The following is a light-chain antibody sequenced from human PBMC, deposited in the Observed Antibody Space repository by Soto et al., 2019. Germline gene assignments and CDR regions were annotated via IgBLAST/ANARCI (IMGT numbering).Light chain of an antibody. Sequence: DIQMTQSPSTLSASVGDRVTITCRASQSISSWLAWYQQKPGKAPKLLIYDVSSLESGVPSRFSGSGSGTAFTLTISSLQPDDSATYYCQQYNTFWTFGQGTKVDIK. J-gene: IGKJ1*01. CDR2: DVS. V-gene: IGKV1-5*01. CDR3: QQYNTFWT. CDR1: QSISSW.